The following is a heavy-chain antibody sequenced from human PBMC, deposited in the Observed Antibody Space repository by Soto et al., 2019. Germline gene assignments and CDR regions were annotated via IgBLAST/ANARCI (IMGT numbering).Heavy chain of an antibody. CDR3: PRDPPATRHAMDG. J-gene: IGHJ6*02. CDR1: GFTVSINY. Sequence: HPWGSLRLSCAPSGFTVSINYMSWVRQAPGKGLEWLPVIYSGGSKYYADSVRGRFTISRDNSKNTLYLQMKSLRAEDTAVYYCPRDPPATRHAMDGWGQGTTVTV. CDR2: IYSGGSK. V-gene: IGHV3-53*01.